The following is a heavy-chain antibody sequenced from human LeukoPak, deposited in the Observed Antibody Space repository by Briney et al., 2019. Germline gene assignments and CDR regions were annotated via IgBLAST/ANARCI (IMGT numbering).Heavy chain of an antibody. D-gene: IGHD3-22*01. J-gene: IGHJ3*02. CDR2: ISYSGNT. V-gene: IGHV4-59*08. CDR1: GGSVSSYY. Sequence: SETLSLTCTVSGGSVSSYYGTWHRHPQWKGLELVWYISYSGNTNHNPSLKSRVTISVDTSKSQFSLKLNSVTAADTAVYYCACLSSNGSRAFDIWGQGTMVTVSS. CDR3: ACLSSNGSRAFDI.